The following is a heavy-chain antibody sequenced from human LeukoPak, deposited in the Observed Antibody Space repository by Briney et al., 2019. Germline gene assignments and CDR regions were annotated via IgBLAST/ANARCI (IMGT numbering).Heavy chain of an antibody. CDR1: GFTFSSHA. J-gene: IGHJ4*02. V-gene: IGHV3-23*01. Sequence: GGSLRLSCSASGFTFSSHAMHWVRQAPGKGLEYVSAISGSGGSTYYADSVKGRFTISRDNSKNTLYLQMNSLRAEDTAVYYCAKWGAEAYYYDSSGCFDYWGQGTLVTVSS. CDR2: ISGSGGST. D-gene: IGHD3-22*01. CDR3: AKWGAEAYYYDSSGCFDY.